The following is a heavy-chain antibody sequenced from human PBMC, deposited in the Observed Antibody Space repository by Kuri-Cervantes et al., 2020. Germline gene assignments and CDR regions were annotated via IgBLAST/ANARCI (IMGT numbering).Heavy chain of an antibody. D-gene: IGHD3/OR15-3a*01. J-gene: IGHJ6*02. CDR3: ASCAYNYGFGFYYDMDV. CDR2: IYSGGST. Sequence: GGSLRLSCVPSGFTVGSRYMSWVRQAPGRGLEWVSLIYSGGSTYYADSVKGRFTISRDTSKDTLYLEMNRLRSEDTAVYYCASCAYNYGFGFYYDMDVWGPGTTVTVSS. V-gene: IGHV3-66*02. CDR1: GFTVGSRY.